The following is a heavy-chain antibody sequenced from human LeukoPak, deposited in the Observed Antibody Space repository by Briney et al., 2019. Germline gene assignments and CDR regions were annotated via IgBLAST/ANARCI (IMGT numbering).Heavy chain of an antibody. Sequence: GGSLRLSCAASGFTFSSYNMNWVRQAPGKGLEWVAVISYDGSNKYYADSVKGRFTISRDNSKNTLYLQMNSLRAEDTAVYYCANTYCSGGSCPQITDYWGQGTLVTVSS. CDR1: GFTFSSYN. CDR3: ANTYCSGGSCPQITDY. D-gene: IGHD2-15*01. CDR2: ISYDGSNK. V-gene: IGHV3-30*18. J-gene: IGHJ4*02.